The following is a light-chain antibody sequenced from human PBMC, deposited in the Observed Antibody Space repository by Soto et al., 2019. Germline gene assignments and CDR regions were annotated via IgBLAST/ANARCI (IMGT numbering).Light chain of an antibody. CDR1: VSEVAAYTY. V-gene: IGLV2-14*01. CDR3: SSFTRIVGL. CDR2: DVS. J-gene: IGLJ3*02. Sequence: QSVLTQPASVSGSPGQTITISCTGAVSEVAAYTYVSWYPQHPGKGPKLIIYDVSNRPLGVSNRFSGSKSGTTASLTISGLQAEDEADYYCSSFTRIVGLFGGGTKLTVL.